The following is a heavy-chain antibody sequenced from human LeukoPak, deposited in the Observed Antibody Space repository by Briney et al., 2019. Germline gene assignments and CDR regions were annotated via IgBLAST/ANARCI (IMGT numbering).Heavy chain of an antibody. V-gene: IGHV1-2*04. Sequence: ASVTVSRKASGYTFTGYYMHWVRQAPGQGLEWMGWINPNSGGTNYAQKFQGWVTMTRDTSISTAYMELSRLRSDDTAVYYCARAAGRMYNWNDEDFDYWGQGTLVTVSS. CDR1: GYTFTGYY. J-gene: IGHJ4*02. CDR2: INPNSGGT. CDR3: ARAAGRMYNWNDEDFDY. D-gene: IGHD1-20*01.